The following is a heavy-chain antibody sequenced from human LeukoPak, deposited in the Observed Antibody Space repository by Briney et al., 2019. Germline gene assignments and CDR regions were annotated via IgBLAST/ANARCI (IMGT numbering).Heavy chain of an antibody. D-gene: IGHD1-26*01. V-gene: IGHV3-49*03. CDR2: IRSKAYGGTT. CDR1: GFTFGDYG. CDR3: TRGEWELLYYFDY. J-gene: IGHJ4*02. Sequence: GRSLRLSCTASGFTFGDYGMSWFRQAPGKGLEWVGFIRSKAYGGTTEYAASVKGRFTISRDDSKSIAYLQMNSLKTEDTAVYYCTRGEWELLYYFDYWGQGTLVTVSS.